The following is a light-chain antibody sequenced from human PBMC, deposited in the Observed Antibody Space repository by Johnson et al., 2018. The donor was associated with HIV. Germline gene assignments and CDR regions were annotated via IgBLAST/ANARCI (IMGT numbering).Light chain of an antibody. J-gene: IGLJ1*01. CDR1: SSNIWSNY. CDR2: END. Sequence: QSVLTHPPSVSAAPRQKFTISCSGSSSNIWSNYVSWYQQFPGAAPKLLMYENDKRSSGTPVRFYRSKCACSATTDITGRQTGEEADYYCATWDNSLSAGRKVFGTGTKVTVL. CDR3: ATWDNSLSAGRKV. V-gene: IGLV1-51*02.